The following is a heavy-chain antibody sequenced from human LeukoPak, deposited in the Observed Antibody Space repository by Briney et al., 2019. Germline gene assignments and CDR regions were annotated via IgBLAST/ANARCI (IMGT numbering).Heavy chain of an antibody. CDR2: INPNSGGT. Sequence: ASVKVSCKASGYTFTGYYMHWVRQAPGQGLEWMGWINPNSGGTNYAQKFQGRVTMTRDTSISTAYMELSRLRSDDTAVYYCARGSNWNYGWFDPRGQGTLVTVSS. J-gene: IGHJ5*02. CDR1: GYTFTGYY. CDR3: ARGSNWNYGWFDP. V-gene: IGHV1-2*02. D-gene: IGHD1-7*01.